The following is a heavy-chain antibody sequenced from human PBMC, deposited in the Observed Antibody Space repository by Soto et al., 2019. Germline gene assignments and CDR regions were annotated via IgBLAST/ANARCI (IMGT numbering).Heavy chain of an antibody. CDR1: GYTFTSYY. CDR2: INPSGGST. CDR3: ARGTMVRGVIIWYFDL. V-gene: IGHV1-46*01. D-gene: IGHD3-10*01. Sequence: GASVKVSCKASGYTFTSYYMHWVRQAPGQGLEWMGIINPSGGSTSYAQKFQGRVTMTRDTSTSTVYMELSSLRSEDTAVYYCARGTMVRGVIIWYFDLWGRGTLVTVSS. J-gene: IGHJ2*01.